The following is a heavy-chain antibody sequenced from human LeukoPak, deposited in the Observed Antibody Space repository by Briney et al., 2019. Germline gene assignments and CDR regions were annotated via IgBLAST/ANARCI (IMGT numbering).Heavy chain of an antibody. D-gene: IGHD3-3*01. V-gene: IGHV4-39*07. CDR1: GGSISSSSYY. CDR2: IYYSGST. J-gene: IGHJ6*03. Sequence: SETLSLTCTVSGGSISSSSYYWGWIRQPPGKGLEWIGSIYYSGSTYYNPSLKSRVTISVDTSKNQFSLKLSSVTAADTAVYYCARGKSLWSGFRRHYYYYMDVWGKGTTVTVSS. CDR3: ARGKSLWSGFRRHYYYYMDV.